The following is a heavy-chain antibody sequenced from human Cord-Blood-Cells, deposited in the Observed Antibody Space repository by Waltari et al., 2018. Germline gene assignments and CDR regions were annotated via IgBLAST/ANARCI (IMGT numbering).Heavy chain of an antibody. Sequence: EVQLVQSGAEVKKPGESLKISCQGSGYSFTSYWIGWVWQMPGDGLEWMGIICPGDSDTRYSPSFQGQVTISADKSISTAYLQWSSLKASDTAMYYCARGGYDFWSGYYKGSVDYWGQGTLVTVSS. V-gene: IGHV5-51*01. CDR1: GYSFTSYW. J-gene: IGHJ4*02. CDR3: ARGGYDFWSGYYKGSVDY. CDR2: ICPGDSDT. D-gene: IGHD3-3*01.